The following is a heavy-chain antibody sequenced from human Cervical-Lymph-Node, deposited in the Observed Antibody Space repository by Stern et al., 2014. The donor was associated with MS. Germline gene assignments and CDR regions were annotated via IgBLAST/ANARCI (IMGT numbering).Heavy chain of an antibody. CDR1: GFTFSNYD. Sequence: VQLVQSGGGVVQPGRALRLSRAASGFTFSNYDKHWVRQAPGKGLEWVALMSYDGSNKYYADSVKGLFTISRDNSRKTLYMQINSLRTEDTAVYYCVRGTWRWRSGGYFHHWGKGPLVTVS. CDR3: VRGTWRWRSGGYFHH. D-gene: IGHD4-23*01. CDR2: MSYDGSNK. J-gene: IGHJ1*01. V-gene: IGHV3-30-3*01.